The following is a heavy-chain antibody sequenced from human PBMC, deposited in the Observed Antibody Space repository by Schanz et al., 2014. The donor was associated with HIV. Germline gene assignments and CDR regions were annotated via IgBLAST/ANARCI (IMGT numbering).Heavy chain of an antibody. CDR2: IWYDETNK. D-gene: IGHD6-13*01. CDR3: ARTDHLASAGMDYYYGMDV. V-gene: IGHV3-33*08. CDR1: GFTFSSYS. Sequence: QEQLVESGGGVVQPGTSLRLSCAASGFTFSSYSMHWVRQAPGKGLEWVAVIWYDETNKFYVDSVKGRFTISRDNSKNTLYLQMNRLRAEDTAVYYCARTDHLASAGMDYYYGMDVWGQGTTVTVSS. J-gene: IGHJ6*02.